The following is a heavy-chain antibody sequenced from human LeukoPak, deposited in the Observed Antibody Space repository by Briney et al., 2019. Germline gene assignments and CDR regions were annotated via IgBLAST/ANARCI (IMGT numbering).Heavy chain of an antibody. CDR2: INAGNGNT. J-gene: IGHJ6*02. CDR1: GYTFTSYA. V-gene: IGHV1-3*01. Sequence: ASVKVSCKASGYTFTSYAMHWVRQAPGQRLEWMGWINAGNGNTKYSQKFQGRVTITRDTSASTAYMELSSLRSEDTAVYYCARGERITVVRGATYYYYYGMDVWGQGTTVTVSS. CDR3: ARGERITVVRGATYYYYYGMDV. D-gene: IGHD3-10*01.